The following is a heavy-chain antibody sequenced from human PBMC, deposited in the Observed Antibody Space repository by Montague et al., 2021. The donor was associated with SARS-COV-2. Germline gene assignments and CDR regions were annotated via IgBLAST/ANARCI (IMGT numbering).Heavy chain of an antibody. CDR3: ARHPLGYCSSTSCYVG. J-gene: IGHJ4*02. CDR1: GGSLSGYY. V-gene: IGHV4-34*01. Sequence: SETLSLNCAVYGGSLSGYYWSWIRQPPGKGLEWIGEISHSGGTNYSPSLKSRVTISIDTSKNQFSLKLSSVTAADTAVYYCARHPLGYCSSTSCYVGWGQGTLVTVSS. CDR2: ISHSGGT. D-gene: IGHD2-2*01.